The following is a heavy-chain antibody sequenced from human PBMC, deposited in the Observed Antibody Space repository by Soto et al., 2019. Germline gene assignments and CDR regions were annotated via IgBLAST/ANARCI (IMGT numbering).Heavy chain of an antibody. CDR1: GFTFSSYA. V-gene: IGHV3-23*01. D-gene: IGHD3-3*01. CDR3: AKIRRDFWSGYYTGHGTYYFDY. J-gene: IGHJ4*02. CDR2: ISGSGGST. Sequence: GSLRLSCAASGFTFSSYAMSWVRQAPGKGLEWVSAISGSGGSTYYADSVKGRFTISRDNSKNTLYLQMNSLRAEDTAVYYCAKIRRDFWSGYYTGHGTYYFDYWGQGTLVTVSS.